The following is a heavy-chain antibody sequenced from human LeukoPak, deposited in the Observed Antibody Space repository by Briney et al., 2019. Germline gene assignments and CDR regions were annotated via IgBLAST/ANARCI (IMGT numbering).Heavy chain of an antibody. Sequence: SGGSLRLSCAASGYTVSDKPMTWVRQAPGKGLEWVSVIYSGGSTYYADSVKGRFTISRDNSKNTLYLQMNSLRAEDTAVYYCARDGYYYDSSGYYYGMDVWGQGTTVTVSS. CDR3: ARDGYYYDSSGYYYGMDV. CDR2: IYSGGST. J-gene: IGHJ6*02. CDR1: GYTVSDKP. V-gene: IGHV3-66*01. D-gene: IGHD3-22*01.